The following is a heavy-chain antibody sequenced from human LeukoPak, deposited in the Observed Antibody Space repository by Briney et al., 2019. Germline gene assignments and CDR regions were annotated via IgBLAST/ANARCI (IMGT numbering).Heavy chain of an antibody. CDR2: SSSSGSTI. Sequence: GGSLSLSCAASGFTLSDYYMSWIRQAPGKGLEWVSYSSSSGSTIYYAESVKGRFTISRDNPRSTVFLHMSSLRVDDTGVYYCAKGLSSGWYDFDHWGQGTLVSVSS. V-gene: IGHV3-11*01. D-gene: IGHD6-19*01. J-gene: IGHJ4*02. CDR1: GFTLSDYY. CDR3: AKGLSSGWYDFDH.